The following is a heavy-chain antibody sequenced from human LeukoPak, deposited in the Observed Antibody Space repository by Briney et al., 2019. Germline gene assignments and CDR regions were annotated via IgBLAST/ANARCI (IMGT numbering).Heavy chain of an antibody. V-gene: IGHV3-73*01. J-gene: IGHJ4*02. CDR3: TYTSSSGVVY. Sequence: GGSLRLSCAASGFTFSVSAMYWVRQASGKGLEWVGRIRNKANNYATAYAASLKGRFTISRDDSKNTAYLQMNGLETEDTAMYYCTYTSSSGVVYWGQGTLVTVSS. CDR2: IRNKANNYAT. CDR1: GFTFSVSA. D-gene: IGHD6-6*01.